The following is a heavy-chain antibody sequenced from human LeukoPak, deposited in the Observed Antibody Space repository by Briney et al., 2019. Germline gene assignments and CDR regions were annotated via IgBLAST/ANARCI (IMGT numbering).Heavy chain of an antibody. CDR3: ARGRYPHTSSWYGDAFDI. D-gene: IGHD6-13*01. CDR1: GYTFTSYG. V-gene: IGHV1-18*01. J-gene: IGHJ3*02. CDR2: ISGYNDNI. Sequence: ASVKVSCKASGYTFTSYGISWVRQAPGQGLEWMGWISGYNDNINYAQNLQGRVTMTTDTSTSTAYMELRSLRSDDTAVYYCARGRYPHTSSWYGDAFDIWGQGTMVTVSS.